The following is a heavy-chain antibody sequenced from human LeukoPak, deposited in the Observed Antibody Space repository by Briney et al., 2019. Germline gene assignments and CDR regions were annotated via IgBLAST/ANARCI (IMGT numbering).Heavy chain of an antibody. V-gene: IGHV4-4*02. CDR2: IYHSGNT. D-gene: IGHD1-26*01. CDR3: ARAGGGTYYFDF. CDR1: GGSISSSNW. J-gene: IGHJ4*02. Sequence: SGTLSLTCAVSGGSISSSNWWSWVRQPPGKGLEWIGEIYHSGNTNYNPSLKSRVTISLDKSKNQFSLKLTSVTAADTALYFCARAGGGTYYFDFWGQGTLVTVSS.